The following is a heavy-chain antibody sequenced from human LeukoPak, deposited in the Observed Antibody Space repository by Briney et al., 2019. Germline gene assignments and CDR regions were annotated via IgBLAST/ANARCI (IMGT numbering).Heavy chain of an antibody. D-gene: IGHD6-6*01. CDR2: IYYSGST. J-gene: IGHJ4*02. Sequence: SDTLSLTCTVSGGSISSYYWSWIRQPPGKGLEWIGYIYYSGSTNYNPSLKSRVTISVDTSKNQFSLKLSSVTAADTAVYYCAREIAAHRGLFDYWGQGTLVTVSS. CDR1: GGSISSYY. V-gene: IGHV4-59*01. CDR3: AREIAAHRGLFDY.